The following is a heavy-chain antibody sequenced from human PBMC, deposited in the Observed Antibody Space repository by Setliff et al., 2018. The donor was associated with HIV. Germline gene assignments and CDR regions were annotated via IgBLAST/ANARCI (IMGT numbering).Heavy chain of an antibody. CDR1: GGSISSYY. D-gene: IGHD6-19*01. Sequence: LSHTCTVSGGSISSYYWSWIRQPPGKGLEWIGYIYTSGSVNYNPSLNSRVTISVDTSKNQFSLKVNSVTAADTAVYYCARSPRIGVAGEFEYWGQGTLVTVSS. CDR2: IYTSGSV. CDR3: ARSPRIGVAGEFEY. V-gene: IGHV4-4*09. J-gene: IGHJ4*02.